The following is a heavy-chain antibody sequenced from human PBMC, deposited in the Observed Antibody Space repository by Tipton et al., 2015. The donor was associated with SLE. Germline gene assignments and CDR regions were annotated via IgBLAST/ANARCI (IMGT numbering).Heavy chain of an antibody. CDR1: GFTFSDHA. J-gene: IGHJ6*02. Sequence: SLRLSCTASGFTFSDHAMHWARHDPGRGLEWVSGITWDGGITGYADSVKGRFTISRDNAKNSVYLQLNSLRPEDTALYYCTKDRTAAGVYGMDVWGQGTTVIVSS. D-gene: IGHD7-27*01. V-gene: IGHV3-9*01. CDR2: ITWDGGIT. CDR3: TKDRTAAGVYGMDV.